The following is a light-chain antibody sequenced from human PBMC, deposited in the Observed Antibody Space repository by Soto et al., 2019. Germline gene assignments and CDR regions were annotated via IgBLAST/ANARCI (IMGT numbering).Light chain of an antibody. J-gene: IGKJ2*01. CDR1: QSVSSS. V-gene: IGKV3-11*01. CDR3: QQRSSWPYT. CDR2: SAP. Sequence: EIVLTQSPATLSLSPGERATLSCRASQSVSSSLAWYQQKPGQSPRLLIYSAPNRATGTPARFSGSGSGTDFTLTISSLEHEDFAVYHCQQRSSWPYTFGQGTKLEIK.